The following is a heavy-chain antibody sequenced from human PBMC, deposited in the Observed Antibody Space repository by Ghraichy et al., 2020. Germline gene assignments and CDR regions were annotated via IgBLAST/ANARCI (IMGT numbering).Heavy chain of an antibody. Sequence: SENLSLTCTVSGGSISSYYWSWIRQPPGKGLEWIGYIYYSGSTNYNPSLKSRVTISVDTSKNQFSLKLSSVTAADTAVYYCARDGPPTSYWGQGTLVTVSS. CDR3: ARDGPPTSY. J-gene: IGHJ4*02. CDR2: IYYSGST. V-gene: IGHV4-59*01. CDR1: GGSISSYY.